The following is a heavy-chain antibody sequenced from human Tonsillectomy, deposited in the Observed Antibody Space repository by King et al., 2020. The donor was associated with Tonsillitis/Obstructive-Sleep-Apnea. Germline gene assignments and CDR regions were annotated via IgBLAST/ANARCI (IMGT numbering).Heavy chain of an antibody. D-gene: IGHD1-1*01. V-gene: IGHV2-5*02. CDR1: GFSLTTYGVG. CDR2: IYWEDDK. J-gene: IGHJ3*01. CDR3: AHRVIRNNDWNGGAFDV. Sequence: TLKESGPTLVKPTQTLTLTCTFSGFSLTTYGVGVGWIRQPPGKALEWLALIYWEDDKRYSPYLKSSLTLTKDTSRSQVVLTMTNMDPLDTATYYCAHRVIRNNDWNGGAFDVWGQGTMVTVSS.